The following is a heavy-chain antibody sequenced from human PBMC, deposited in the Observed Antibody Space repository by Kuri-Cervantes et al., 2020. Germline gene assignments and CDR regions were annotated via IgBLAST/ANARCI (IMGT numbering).Heavy chain of an antibody. D-gene: IGHD3-10*01. CDR3: VRDRDYYGSRTYYLEGSDL. Sequence: TLSLTCSVSGDLGSSDDHYWSWIRQSPGKGLEWIAHIYYSGSTYYNPSLKSRVTISVDKSKKQISLKLSSVTAADTAVYYCVRDRDYYGSRTYYLEGSDLWGQGTMVTVSS. J-gene: IGHJ3*01. V-gene: IGHV4-30-4*01. CDR1: GDLGSSDDHY. CDR2: IYYSGST.